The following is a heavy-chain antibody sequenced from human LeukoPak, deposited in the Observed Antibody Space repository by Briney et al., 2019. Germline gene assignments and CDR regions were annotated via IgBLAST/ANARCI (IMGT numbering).Heavy chain of an antibody. CDR1: GGSFSGYY. Sequence: SETLSLTCAVYGGSFSGYYWSWIRQPPGKGLEWIGEIDHSGSTNYNPSLKSRVTISVDTSKNQFSLKLSSVTAADTAVYYCASGYYDRRSYYWGQGTLVTVSS. CDR2: IDHSGST. CDR3: ASGYYDRRSYY. V-gene: IGHV4-34*01. D-gene: IGHD3-22*01. J-gene: IGHJ4*02.